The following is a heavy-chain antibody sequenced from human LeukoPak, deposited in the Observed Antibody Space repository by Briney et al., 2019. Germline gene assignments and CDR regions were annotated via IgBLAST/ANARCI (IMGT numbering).Heavy chain of an antibody. CDR2: IYYSGST. V-gene: IGHV4-61*08. Sequence: SQTLSLTCTVSGGSISSGDYYWSWIRQPPGKGLEWIGYIYYSGSTNYNPSLRSRVTISVDTSKNQFSLKLTSVTAADTAVYYCAREFHGGGGSCQNWFDPWGQGTLVTVSS. CDR3: AREFHGGGGSCQNWFDP. D-gene: IGHD2-15*01. CDR1: GGSISSGDYY. J-gene: IGHJ5*02.